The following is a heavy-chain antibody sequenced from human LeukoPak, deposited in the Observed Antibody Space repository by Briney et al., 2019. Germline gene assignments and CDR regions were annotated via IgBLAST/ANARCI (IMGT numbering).Heavy chain of an antibody. CDR3: ARGLYYYDSSGYYPLFDY. J-gene: IGHJ4*02. D-gene: IGHD3-22*01. CDR2: INHSGST. V-gene: IGHV4-34*01. Sequence: PSETLSLTCAVYGGSFSGYYWSWIRQPPGKGLEWIGEINHSGSTSYNPSLKSRVTISVDTSKNQFSLKLSSVTAADTAVYYCARGLYYYDSSGYYPLFDYWGQGTLVTVSS. CDR1: GGSFSGYY.